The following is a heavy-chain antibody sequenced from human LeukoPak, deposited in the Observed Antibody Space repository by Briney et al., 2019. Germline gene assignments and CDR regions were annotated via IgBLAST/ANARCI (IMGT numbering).Heavy chain of an antibody. Sequence: ASVKVSCTASGGTFSSYAISWVRQAPGQGLEWMGGIIPIFGTANYAQKFQGRVTITADESTSTAYMELSSLRSEDTAVYYCASQYWGGPSSNWFDPWGQGTLVTVSS. CDR2: IIPIFGTA. CDR1: GGTFSSYA. CDR3: ASQYWGGPSSNWFDP. J-gene: IGHJ5*02. D-gene: IGHD7-27*01. V-gene: IGHV1-69*13.